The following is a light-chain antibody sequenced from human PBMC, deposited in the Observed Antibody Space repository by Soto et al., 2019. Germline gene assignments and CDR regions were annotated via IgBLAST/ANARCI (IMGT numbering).Light chain of an antibody. Sequence: SGVTHCPGYLALSPGERATLSCRASQSVSSSYLAWYQQKPGQAPRLLIYGTSSRATAIPDRFSGSGSGTDFTLTISRLYPEDLAVSYSQTHCRSAGPFGP. CDR3: QTHCRSAGP. J-gene: IGKJ3*01. CDR2: GTS. V-gene: IGKV3-20*01. CDR1: QSVSSSY.